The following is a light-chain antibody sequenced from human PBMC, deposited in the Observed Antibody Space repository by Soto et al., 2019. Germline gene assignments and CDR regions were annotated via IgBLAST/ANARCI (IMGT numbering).Light chain of an antibody. CDR1: QIFPSSY. CDR3: QHYDSSPT. V-gene: IGKV3-20*01. Sequence: EIVLTQSPGTLSLSPGERATLSCRASQIFPSSYLAWYQQTPGQAPSLLIYGASSRATGIPDRFSGSGSGTDFILTICRLEPEEFAVYYCQHYDSSPTFGGGTKVEIK. J-gene: IGKJ4*01. CDR2: GAS.